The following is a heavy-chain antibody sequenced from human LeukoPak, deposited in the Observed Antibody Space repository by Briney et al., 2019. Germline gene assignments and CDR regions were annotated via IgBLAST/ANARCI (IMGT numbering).Heavy chain of an antibody. D-gene: IGHD3-10*01. CDR3: ARNPYGSGTYNFDY. CDR1: GFTFSTYS. J-gene: IGHJ4*02. CDR2: ISGGSSTI. Sequence: GGSLRLSCAASGFTFSTYSMNWVRQVPGKGLEWVSYISGGSSTIYYADSVKGRFTISRDNAKNSLYLQMNSLRAEDTAVYYCARNPYGSGTYNFDYWGQGTLVTVSS. V-gene: IGHV3-48*01.